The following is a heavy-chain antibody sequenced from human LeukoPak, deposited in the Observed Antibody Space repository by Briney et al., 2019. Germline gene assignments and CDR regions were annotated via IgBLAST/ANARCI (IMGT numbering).Heavy chain of an antibody. Sequence: ASVKVSCKASGYTFTGYYMHWVRQAPGQGLEWMGWINPNSGGTNYARKFQGRVTMTRDTSISTAYMELSRLRSDDTAVYYCAVVMVRGDDLDYWGQGTLVTVSS. J-gene: IGHJ4*02. CDR1: GYTFTGYY. D-gene: IGHD3-10*01. CDR2: INPNSGGT. CDR3: AVVMVRGDDLDY. V-gene: IGHV1-2*02.